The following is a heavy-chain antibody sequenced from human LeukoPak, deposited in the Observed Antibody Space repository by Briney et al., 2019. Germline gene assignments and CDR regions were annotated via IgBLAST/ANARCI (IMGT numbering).Heavy chain of an antibody. V-gene: IGHV4-39*07. J-gene: IGHJ1*01. CDR2: IYYSGST. D-gene: IGHD2-15*01. CDR1: GGSISSSSYY. CDR3: ARLGDLLPSHE. Sequence: SETLSLTCTVSGGSISSSSYYWGLIRQPPGKGLEWIGSIYYSGSTYYNPSLKSRVTISVDTSKNQFSLKLSSVTAADTAVYYCARLGDLLPSHEWGQGTLVTVSS.